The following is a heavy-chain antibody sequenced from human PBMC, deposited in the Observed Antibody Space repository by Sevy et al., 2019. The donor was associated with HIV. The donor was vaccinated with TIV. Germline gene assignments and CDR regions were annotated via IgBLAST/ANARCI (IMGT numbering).Heavy chain of an antibody. V-gene: IGHV3-21*01. Sequence: GGSLRLSCAASGFIFSRYNMNWVRQAPGKGLEWVSSISSSSNYIYYADSVKGRFTVSRDNAKNSLFLHMNTLRAEDTAVYYCARSYSSSWYILYYFEYWGQGTPVTVSS. CDR2: ISSSSNYI. CDR1: GFIFSRYN. J-gene: IGHJ4*02. D-gene: IGHD6-13*01. CDR3: ARSYSSSWYILYYFEY.